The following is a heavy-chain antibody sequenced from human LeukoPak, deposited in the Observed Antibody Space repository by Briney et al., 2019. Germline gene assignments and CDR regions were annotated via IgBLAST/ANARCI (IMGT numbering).Heavy chain of an antibody. CDR2: MNPNSGNT. CDR3: AREDYVWGSYRHNWFDP. D-gene: IGHD3-16*02. J-gene: IGHJ5*02. Sequence: ASVKVSRKASGYTFTSYDINWVRQATGQGLEWMGWMNPNSGNTGYAQKFQGRVTMTRNTSISTAYMELSSLRSEDTAVYYCAREDYVWGSYRHNWFDPWGQGTLVTVSS. V-gene: IGHV1-8*01. CDR1: GYTFTSYD.